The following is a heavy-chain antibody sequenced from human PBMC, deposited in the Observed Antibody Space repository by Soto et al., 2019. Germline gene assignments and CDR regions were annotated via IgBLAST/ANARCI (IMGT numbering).Heavy chain of an antibody. Sequence: GGSLRLSCAASGLTFEDYVMHWVRQAPGKGLEWVSGISWNSGSIGYADSVKGRFTISRDNAKNSLYLQMNSLRAEVTALYYCAKALTGTTSYDYWGQGTLVTVSS. CDR1: GLTFEDYV. D-gene: IGHD1-7*01. J-gene: IGHJ4*02. V-gene: IGHV3-9*01. CDR3: AKALTGTTSYDY. CDR2: ISWNSGSI.